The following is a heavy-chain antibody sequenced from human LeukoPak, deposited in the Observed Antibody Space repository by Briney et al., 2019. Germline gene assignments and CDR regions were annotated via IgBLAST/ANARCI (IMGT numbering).Heavy chain of an antibody. Sequence: SETLSLTCAVYGGSFSGYYWSWIRQPPGKALEWIGEINHSGSTNYNPSLKSRVTISVDTSVRQFFLRLSPVTAADTAVYYCARERASNNYCNWFDPWGQGTQVTVSS. CDR3: ARERASNNYCNWFDP. J-gene: IGHJ5*02. V-gene: IGHV4-34*01. CDR2: INHSGST. CDR1: GGSFSGYY. D-gene: IGHD1-1*01.